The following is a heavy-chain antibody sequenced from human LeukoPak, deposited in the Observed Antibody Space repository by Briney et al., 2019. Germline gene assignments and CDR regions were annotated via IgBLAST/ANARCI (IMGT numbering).Heavy chain of an antibody. V-gene: IGHV3-30*01. CDR2: ISYDGSNK. D-gene: IGHD4-11*01. CDR1: GFTFSSYA. J-gene: IGHJ5*02. CDR3: ARVSTGFDP. Sequence: PGGSLRLSCAASGFTFSSYAMHWVRQAPGKGLEWVAVISYDGSNKYYADSVKGRFTISRDNSKNTLYLRMNSLRAEDTAVYYCARVSTGFDPWGQGTLVTVSS.